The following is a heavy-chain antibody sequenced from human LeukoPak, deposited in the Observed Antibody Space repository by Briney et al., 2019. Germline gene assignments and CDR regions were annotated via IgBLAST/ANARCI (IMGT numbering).Heavy chain of an antibody. J-gene: IGHJ2*01. CDR1: GFTFSSYS. Sequence: GGSLRLSCEASGFTFSSYSMNWVRQAPGKGLEWVSYISFSSATIHYADSVKGRFTISRDNAKNSLYLQLNSLRAEDTALYYCARSMTTVTTRFFDLWGRGTLVTVSS. D-gene: IGHD4-17*01. CDR2: ISFSSATI. CDR3: ARSMTTVTTRFFDL. V-gene: IGHV3-48*01.